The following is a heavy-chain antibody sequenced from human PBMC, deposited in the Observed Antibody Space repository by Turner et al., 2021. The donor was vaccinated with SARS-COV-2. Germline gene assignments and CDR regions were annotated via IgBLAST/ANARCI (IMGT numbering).Heavy chain of an antibody. CDR3: ATAPANYYDSSGSKGFYYYYYGMDV. Sequence: QVQLVQSGAEVKKPGASVKATCKVSGYTLIELSIHGVRQAPGKGLEWMGGFDPEDGETIYAQKFQGRVTMTEDTSTDTAYMELSSLRSEDTAVYYCATAPANYYDSSGSKGFYYYYYGMDVWGQGTTVTVSS. CDR2: FDPEDGET. CDR1: GYTLIELS. J-gene: IGHJ6*02. V-gene: IGHV1-24*01. D-gene: IGHD3-22*01.